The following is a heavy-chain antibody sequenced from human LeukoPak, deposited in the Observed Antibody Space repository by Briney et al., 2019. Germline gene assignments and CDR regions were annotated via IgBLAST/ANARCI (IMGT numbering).Heavy chain of an antibody. Sequence: PGGSLRLSCAASGFTFSSYAMHWVRQAPGKGLEYVSAISSNGGSTYYANSVKGRFTISRDNSKNMLYLQMGSLRAEDMAVYYCARDHVPAAIPAEYFQHWGQGTLVTVSS. J-gene: IGHJ1*01. CDR2: ISSNGGST. V-gene: IGHV3-64*01. CDR3: ARDHVPAAIPAEYFQH. CDR1: GFTFSSYA. D-gene: IGHD2-2*01.